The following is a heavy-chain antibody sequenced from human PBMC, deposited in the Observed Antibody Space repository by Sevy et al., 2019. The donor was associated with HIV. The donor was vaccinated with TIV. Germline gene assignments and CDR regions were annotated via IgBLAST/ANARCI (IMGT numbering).Heavy chain of an antibody. J-gene: IGHJ4*02. CDR1: GYTLTELS. CDR2: FDPEDGET. V-gene: IGHV1-24*01. D-gene: IGHD3-22*01. CDR3: ATTKDCDDSTRYPFDY. Sequence: ASVKVSCKVSGYTLTELSMHWLRQAPGKGLEWVGRFDPEDGETVYEHNFQGRVSMTEDTSTDTAYMEVISLKFEDTAVYYCATTKDCDDSTRYPFDYWGQGTLVTVSS.